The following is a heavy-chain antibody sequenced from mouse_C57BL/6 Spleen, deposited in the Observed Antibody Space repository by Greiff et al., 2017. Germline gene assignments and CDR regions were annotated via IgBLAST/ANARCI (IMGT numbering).Heavy chain of an antibody. CDR1: GYAFSSSW. J-gene: IGHJ3*01. Sequence: VQLQESGPELVKPGASVKISCKASGYAFSSSWMNWVKQRPGKGLEWIGRIYPGDGDTNYNGKFKGKATLTADKSSSTAYMQLSSLTSEDSAVYFCAIDSSGFAYWGQGTLVTVSA. CDR3: AIDSSGFAY. V-gene: IGHV1-82*01. CDR2: IYPGDGDT. D-gene: IGHD3-2*02.